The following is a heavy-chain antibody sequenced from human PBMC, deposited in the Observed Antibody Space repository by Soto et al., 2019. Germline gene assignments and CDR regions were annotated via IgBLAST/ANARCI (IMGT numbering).Heavy chain of an antibody. Sequence: PGGSLRLSCAASGVTFSSYAMHWVRQAPGKGLEWVAVISYDGSNKYYADSVKGRFTISRDNSKNTLYLQMNSLRAEDTAVYYCARDPRYYYFWSGLKYYYYYYGMDVWGQGTTVTVSS. CDR1: GVTFSSYA. J-gene: IGHJ6*02. V-gene: IGHV3-30-3*01. D-gene: IGHD3-3*01. CDR3: ARDPRYYYFWSGLKYYYYYYGMDV. CDR2: ISYDGSNK.